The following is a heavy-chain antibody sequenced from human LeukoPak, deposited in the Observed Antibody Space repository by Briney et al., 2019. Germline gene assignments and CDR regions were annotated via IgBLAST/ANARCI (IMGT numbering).Heavy chain of an antibody. CDR3: ARHILRFLEWLFPPDAFDI. CDR1: GGSISSSSYY. CDR2: IYYSGST. J-gene: IGHJ3*02. D-gene: IGHD3-3*01. V-gene: IGHV4-39*01. Sequence: SETLSLTCTVSGGSISSSSYYWGWIRQPPGKGLEWIGSIYYSGSTYYNPSLKSRVTISVDTSKNQFSLKLSSATAADTAVYYCARHILRFLEWLFPPDAFDIWGQGTMVTVSS.